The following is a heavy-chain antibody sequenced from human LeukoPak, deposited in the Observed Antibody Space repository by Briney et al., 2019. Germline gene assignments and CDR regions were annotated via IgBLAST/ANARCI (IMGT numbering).Heavy chain of an antibody. Sequence: SETLSLTCTVSGGSISSYYWSWIRQPPGKGLEWIGYIYTSGSTNYNPSLKSRVTISVDTSKYQFSLKLSSVTAADTAVYYCARQGTTGTTSYALRPFDYWGQGTLVTVSS. V-gene: IGHV4-4*09. D-gene: IGHD1-7*01. J-gene: IGHJ4*02. CDR3: ARQGTTGTTSYALRPFDY. CDR1: GGSISSYY. CDR2: IYTSGST.